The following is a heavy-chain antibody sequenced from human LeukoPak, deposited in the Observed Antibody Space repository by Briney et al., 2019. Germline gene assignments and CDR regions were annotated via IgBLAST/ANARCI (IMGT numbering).Heavy chain of an antibody. Sequence: HGESLKISCKGSGYSFTIYWIGWVRQMPGKGLEWMGIIYPGDSDTRYSPSFQGLVTISADKSISTAYLQWGSLKASDTATYYCARPALYCSSTVCPPYMDVWGKGTTVTVSS. CDR3: ARPALYCSSTVCPPYMDV. V-gene: IGHV5-51*01. CDR2: IYPGDSDT. D-gene: IGHD2-2*01. J-gene: IGHJ6*03. CDR1: GYSFTIYW.